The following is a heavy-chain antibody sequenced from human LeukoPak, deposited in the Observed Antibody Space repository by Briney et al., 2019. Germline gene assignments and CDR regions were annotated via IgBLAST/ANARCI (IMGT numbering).Heavy chain of an antibody. CDR3: AREGLDSSGYYYVIGY. J-gene: IGHJ4*02. CDR2: ISSSSSYI. V-gene: IGHV3-21*01. Sequence: PGGSLRLSCAASGFTFSSYSMNWVRQAPGKGLEWVSSISSSSSYIYYADSVKGRFTISRDNAKNSLYLQMNSLRAEDTAVYYCAREGLDSSGYYYVIGYWGQGTLVTVSS. D-gene: IGHD3-22*01. CDR1: GFTFSSYS.